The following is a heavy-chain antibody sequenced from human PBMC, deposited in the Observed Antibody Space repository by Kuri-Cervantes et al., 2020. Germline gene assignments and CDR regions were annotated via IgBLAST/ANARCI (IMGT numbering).Heavy chain of an antibody. D-gene: IGHD3-10*01. J-gene: IGHJ6*02. V-gene: IGHV1-8*01. CDR1: GYTFTSYD. CDR3: ATCTVRGVPGYYYYGMDV. Sequence: ASVKVSCKASGYTFTSYDINWVRQATGQGLEWMGWMNPNSGNTGYAQKFQGRVTMTRNTSISTAYMELSSLRSEDTAVYYCATCTVRGVPGYYYYGMDVWGQGTTVTVSS. CDR2: MNPNSGNT.